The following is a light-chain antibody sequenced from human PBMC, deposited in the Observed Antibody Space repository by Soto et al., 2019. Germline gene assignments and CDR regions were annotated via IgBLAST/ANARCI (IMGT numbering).Light chain of an antibody. J-gene: IGLJ2*01. CDR1: SSNIGSNT. Sequence: QSVLSQPPSASGTPGQRVTISCSGSSSNIGSNTVNWYHQLPGTAPKVLIYNNNQRPSGVPDRFSGSKSGTSASLAISGLQSEDAADYYCTAWDGSLNAVLFGGGTQLTVL. CDR2: NNN. CDR3: TAWDGSLNAVL. V-gene: IGLV1-44*01.